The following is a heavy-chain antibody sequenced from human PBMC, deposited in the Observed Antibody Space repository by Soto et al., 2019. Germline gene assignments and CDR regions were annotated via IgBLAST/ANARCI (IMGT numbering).Heavy chain of an antibody. D-gene: IGHD3-22*01. V-gene: IGHV3-15*01. CDR3: TSDCFVYISGYYYVSYYYYGMDV. Sequence: GGSLRLSCAASGFTFSNAWMSWVRQAPGKGMEWVGRIKSKTDGGTTDYAAPVKGRFTISRDDSKNTLYLQMNSLKTEDTAVFYCTSDCFVYISGYYYVSYYYYGMDVWGQGTTVTVSS. CDR1: GFTFSNAW. J-gene: IGHJ6*02. CDR2: IKSKTDGGTT.